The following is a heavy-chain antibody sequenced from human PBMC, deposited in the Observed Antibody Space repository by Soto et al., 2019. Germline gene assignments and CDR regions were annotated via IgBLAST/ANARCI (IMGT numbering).Heavy chain of an antibody. V-gene: IGHV4-39*01. Sequence: SETLSLTCTVSGGSISSISYYWGWIRQPPGKGLEWIGSIYYSGSTYYNPSLKSRVTISVDTSKNQFSLKLSSVTAADTAVYYCARRYSSSWYNWFDPWGQGTLVTVSS. CDR3: ARRYSSSWYNWFDP. D-gene: IGHD6-13*01. J-gene: IGHJ5*02. CDR2: IYYSGST. CDR1: GGSISSISYY.